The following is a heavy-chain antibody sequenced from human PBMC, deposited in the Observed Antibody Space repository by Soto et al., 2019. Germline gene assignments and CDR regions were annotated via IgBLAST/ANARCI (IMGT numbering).Heavy chain of an antibody. CDR3: ARARDTYGFFPSSY. D-gene: IGHD5-18*01. CDR1: GGSFSGYF. CDR2: IIHSGST. Sequence: PSETLSLTCAVYGGSFSGYFWTWIRQPPGKGLEWIGEIIHSGSTNYNPSLKSRVTISVDTSKKQFSLQLSSVTAADTAVYYCARARDTYGFFPSSYWGQGTLVTVSS. V-gene: IGHV4-34*12. J-gene: IGHJ4*02.